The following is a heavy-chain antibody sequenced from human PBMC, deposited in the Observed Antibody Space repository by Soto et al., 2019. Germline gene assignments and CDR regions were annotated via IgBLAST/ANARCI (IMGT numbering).Heavy chain of an antibody. Sequence: QLQLQESGPGLVEPSQTLSLVGSVSGDPLSYGGYYWSWVRQSPGKALEWIGFVYHTGATYNHPSFESRVTMAVEMYKNEFSLKLTSVTAADTATYYCAREGDSSWEWLDPWGQGILVTVSS. V-gene: IGHV4-31*03. D-gene: IGHD5-12*01. CDR3: AREGDSSWEWLDP. J-gene: IGHJ5*02. CDR1: GDPLSYGGYY. CDR2: VYHTGAT.